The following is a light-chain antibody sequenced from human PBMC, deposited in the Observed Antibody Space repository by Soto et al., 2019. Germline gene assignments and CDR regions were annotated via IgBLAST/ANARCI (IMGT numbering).Light chain of an antibody. CDR3: QQYGSSHT. CDR2: DAS. CDR1: QSISSW. Sequence: DIQMTQSPSTLSASVGDRVTITCRASQSISSWLAWYQQKPGKAPKLLIYDASSLKSGVPARFSGSGSGTEFTLTISRLEPADFGVYYCQQYGSSHTFGQGTRLEIK. V-gene: IGKV1-5*01. J-gene: IGKJ5*01.